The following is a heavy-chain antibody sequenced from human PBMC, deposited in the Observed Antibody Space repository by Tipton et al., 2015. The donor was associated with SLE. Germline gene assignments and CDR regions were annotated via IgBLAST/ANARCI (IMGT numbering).Heavy chain of an antibody. CDR2: IYYSGST. V-gene: IGHV4-59*11. D-gene: IGHD3-22*01. CDR3: ARVERYYYDSSGYGGDY. CDR1: GGSISSHY. J-gene: IGHJ4*02. Sequence: TLSLTCTVSGGSISSHYWSWIRQPPGKGLEWIGYIYYSGSTNYNPSLKSRVTISVDTSKNQFSLKLSSVTAADTAVYYCARVERYYYDSSGYGGDYWGQGTLVTVSS.